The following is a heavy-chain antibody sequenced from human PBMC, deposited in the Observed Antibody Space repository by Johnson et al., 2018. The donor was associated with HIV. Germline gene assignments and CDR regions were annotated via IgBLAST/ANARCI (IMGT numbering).Heavy chain of an antibody. V-gene: IGHV3-23*04. CDR3: AREHSSGWSGADAFDI. D-gene: IGHD6-19*01. CDR1: GFTFSSYA. J-gene: IGHJ3*02. CDR2: ISGSGGST. Sequence: RLVESGGGLVQPGGSLRLSCAASGFTFSSYAMSWVRRAPGKGLEWVSAISGSGGSTYSADSVKGRLPISRDNSKNTQYLKMNSLRAEDTAVYYCAREHSSGWSGADAFDIWGQGTMVTVSS.